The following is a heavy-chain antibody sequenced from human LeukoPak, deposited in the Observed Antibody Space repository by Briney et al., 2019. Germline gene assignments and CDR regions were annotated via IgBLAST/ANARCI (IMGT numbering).Heavy chain of an antibody. Sequence: PGGSLRLSCAASGFTFTTHAMNWVRQAPGKGLEWVSVISSRGGSTYYADSVKGRFTISRDNSKNTLYLQMNSLRVEDTAVYYCAKGNWPWSSSTNCCGMDVWGQGTTVTVSS. V-gene: IGHV3-23*01. J-gene: IGHJ6*02. CDR2: ISSRGGST. CDR1: GFTFTTHA. CDR3: AKGNWPWSSSTNCCGMDV. D-gene: IGHD2-2*01.